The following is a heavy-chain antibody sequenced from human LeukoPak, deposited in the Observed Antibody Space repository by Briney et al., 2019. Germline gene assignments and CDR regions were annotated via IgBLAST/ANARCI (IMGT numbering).Heavy chain of an antibody. CDR3: ARDRYSSGWEYWYFDL. CDR2: ISSSSSYI. CDR1: GFTFSSYS. D-gene: IGHD6-19*01. J-gene: IGHJ2*01. V-gene: IGHV3-21*01. Sequence: GGSLRLSCAASGFTFSSYSMNWVRQAPGKGLEWVSSISSSSSYIYYADSVKGRFTISRDNAKNSLYLQMNSLRAEDTAVYYCARDRYSSGWEYWYFDLWGRGTLVTVSS.